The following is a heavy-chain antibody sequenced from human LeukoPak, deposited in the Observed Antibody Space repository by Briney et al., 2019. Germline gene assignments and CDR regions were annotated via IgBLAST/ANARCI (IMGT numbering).Heavy chain of an antibody. CDR1: GFTFSSYA. V-gene: IGHV3-23*01. Sequence: GGSLRLSCAASGFTFSSYAMSWVRQAPGEGLEWVSAISGSGGSTYYADSVKGRFTISRDNSKNTLYLQMNSLRAEDTAVYYCAKDGDSSGWYKDFDYWGQGTLVTVSS. J-gene: IGHJ4*02. CDR2: ISGSGGST. CDR3: AKDGDSSGWYKDFDY. D-gene: IGHD6-19*01.